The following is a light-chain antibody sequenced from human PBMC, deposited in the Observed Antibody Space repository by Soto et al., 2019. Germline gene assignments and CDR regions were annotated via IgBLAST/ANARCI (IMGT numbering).Light chain of an antibody. CDR2: DTS. J-gene: IGKJ1*01. V-gene: IGKV3-20*01. Sequence: EIVLTQSPGTLSLSPGERATLSCRASQRVGDRYLAWYQQNPAQPPSLLIYDTSTRATGVPDRFSGSGSGTDFALTISRVEPEDFAIYFCQQYGSSPGTFGQGTKVEI. CDR1: QRVGDRY. CDR3: QQYGSSPGT.